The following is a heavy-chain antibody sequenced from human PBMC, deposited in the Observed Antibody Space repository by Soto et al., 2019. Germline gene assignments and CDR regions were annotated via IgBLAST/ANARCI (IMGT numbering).Heavy chain of an antibody. CDR1: GGTFSSYT. Sequence: QVHLVQSGAEVKKPGSSVKVSCKASGGTFSSYTIRWVRQAPGQGLEWMGRIIPILGIANYAQKFQGRATITAAKSTSNAYMDLSSMSSEYTAVYYCERGVGAMYFQHWGQGTMVTVSS. CDR3: ERGVGAMYFQH. D-gene: IGHD1-26*01. J-gene: IGHJ1*01. CDR2: IIPILGIA. V-gene: IGHV1-69*02.